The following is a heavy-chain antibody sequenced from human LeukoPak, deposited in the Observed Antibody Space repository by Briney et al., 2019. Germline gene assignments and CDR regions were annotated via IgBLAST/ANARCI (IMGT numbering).Heavy chain of an antibody. Sequence: SGPTLVNPTQTLTLTCTFSGFSLSTSGVGVGWIRQPPGKALEWLALIYWNDDKRYSPSLKSRLTITKDTSKNQVVLTMTNMDPVDTATYYCAHTTPAYCSSTSCYTNWFDPWGQGTLVTVSS. V-gene: IGHV2-5*01. CDR2: IYWNDDK. J-gene: IGHJ5*02. CDR1: GFSLSTSGVG. D-gene: IGHD2-2*02. CDR3: AHTTPAYCSSTSCYTNWFDP.